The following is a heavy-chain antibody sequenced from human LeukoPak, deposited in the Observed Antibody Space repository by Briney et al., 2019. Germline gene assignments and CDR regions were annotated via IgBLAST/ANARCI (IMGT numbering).Heavy chain of an antibody. J-gene: IGHJ4*02. CDR3: ARRTYDILTGYYSGFDY. V-gene: IGHV3-7*01. D-gene: IGHD3-9*01. Sequence: PGGSLRLSCAVSGFTFSGFWMSWVRQAPGKGLEWVANIKQDGSEKYYVDSVKGRFTISRDNAKNSLYLQMNSLRAEDMAVYYCARRTYDILTGYYSGFDYWGQGTLVTVSS. CDR1: GFTFSGFW. CDR2: IKQDGSEK.